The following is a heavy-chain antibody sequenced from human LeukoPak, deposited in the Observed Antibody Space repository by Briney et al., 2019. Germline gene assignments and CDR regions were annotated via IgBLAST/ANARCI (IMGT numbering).Heavy chain of an antibody. D-gene: IGHD3-9*01. CDR2: INSDSGFT. CDR3: ARNFDMKGFDP. V-gene: IGHV1-2*02. Sequence: ASVKVSCKASGYTFTRYYMNWVQQPPGQGLEWMGWINSDSGFTKYAQKFQGRVIMTRDTSITTVYMDLTRLTSDDTAVYYCARNFDMKGFDPWGQGTLVTVSS. J-gene: IGHJ5*02. CDR1: GYTFTRYY.